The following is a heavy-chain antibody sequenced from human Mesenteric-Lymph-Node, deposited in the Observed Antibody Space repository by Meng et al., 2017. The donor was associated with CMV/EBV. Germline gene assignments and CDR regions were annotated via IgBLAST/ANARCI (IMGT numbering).Heavy chain of an antibody. CDR1: GGSISSNNYC. CDR2: MFYRGTT. Sequence: GSLRLSCTVSGGSISSNNYCWGWIRQPPGKGLEWIGSMFYRGTTHYNLSLRSRVTISVDTSKNQFSLKVSSVTAADTAVYLCARADDSSGYYQPDYFDYWGQGTLVTVSS. D-gene: IGHD3-22*01. J-gene: IGHJ4*02. CDR3: ARADDSSGYYQPDYFDY. V-gene: IGHV4-39*07.